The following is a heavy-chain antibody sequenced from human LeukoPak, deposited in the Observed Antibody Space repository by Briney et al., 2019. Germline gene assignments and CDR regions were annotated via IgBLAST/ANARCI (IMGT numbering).Heavy chain of an antibody. Sequence: SETLSLTCAAYGGSFSGYYWSWIRQPPGKELEWIGEINHSGSTNYNPSLKSRVTISVDTSKNQFSLKLSSVTAADTAVYYCARTIVVVVAATPGAFDIWGQGTMVTVSS. D-gene: IGHD2-15*01. CDR1: GGSFSGYY. V-gene: IGHV4-34*01. CDR2: INHSGST. CDR3: ARTIVVVVAATPGAFDI. J-gene: IGHJ3*02.